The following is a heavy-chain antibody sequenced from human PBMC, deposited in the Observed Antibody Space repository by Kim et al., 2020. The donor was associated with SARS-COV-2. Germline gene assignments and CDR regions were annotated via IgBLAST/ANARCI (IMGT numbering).Heavy chain of an antibody. CDR2: IYSGGST. CDR3: ARPRWLHLRNYYYGMDV. CDR1: GFTVSSNY. V-gene: IGHV3-66*04. D-gene: IGHD5-12*01. J-gene: IGHJ6*02. Sequence: GGSLRLSCAASGFTVSSNYMSWVRLAPGKGLEWVSLIYSGGSTYYADSVKGRFTISRDNSKNTLYLQMNSLRAEDTAVYYCARPRWLHLRNYYYGMDVWGHGTTVTVSS.